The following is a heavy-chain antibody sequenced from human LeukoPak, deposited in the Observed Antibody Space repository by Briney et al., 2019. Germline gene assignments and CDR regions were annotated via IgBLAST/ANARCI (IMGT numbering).Heavy chain of an antibody. J-gene: IGHJ6*02. Sequence: HPGGSLRLSCAASGFTVSSNYMSWVRQAPGKGLEWVSVIYSGGTTYYANSVKGRFTISRDNSKNTLYLQMNTLRAEDTAVYYCAKSPGSYSYYSYMDVWGQGTTVTVSS. CDR3: AKSPGSYSYYSYMDV. CDR1: GFTVSSNY. V-gene: IGHV3-66*01. CDR2: IYSGGTT. D-gene: IGHD1-26*01.